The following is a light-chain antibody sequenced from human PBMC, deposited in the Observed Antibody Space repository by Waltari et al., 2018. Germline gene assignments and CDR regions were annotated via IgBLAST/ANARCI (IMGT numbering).Light chain of an antibody. J-gene: IGKJ2*03. CDR1: HGLGSS. V-gene: IGKV1-27*01. CDR3: QKYDSAPYS. CDR2: AAS. Sequence: DIQMTQSPPSLSASVRDRLTITGRASHGLGSSLAWYQQKPGKVPELLMYAASSLHSGVPSRFSGTGSGTDFTLTISGLQPEDVGSYYCQKYDSAPYSFGQGTKLEI.